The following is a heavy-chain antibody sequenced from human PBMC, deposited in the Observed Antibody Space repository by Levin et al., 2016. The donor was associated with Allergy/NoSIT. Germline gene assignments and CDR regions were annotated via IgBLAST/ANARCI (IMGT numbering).Heavy chain of an antibody. J-gene: IGHJ3*02. CDR2: IYYSGST. V-gene: IGHV4-39*01. CDR3: ARAYSGYVLFPMSFDI. D-gene: IGHD5-12*01. Sequence: WIRQPPGKGLEWIGSIYYSGSTYYNPSLKSRVTISVDTSKNQFSLKLSSVTAADTAVYYCARAYSGYVLFPMSFDIWGQGTMVTVSS.